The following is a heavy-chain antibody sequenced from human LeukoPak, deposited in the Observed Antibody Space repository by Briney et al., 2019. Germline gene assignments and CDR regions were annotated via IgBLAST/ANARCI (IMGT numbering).Heavy chain of an antibody. CDR2: IYYSGST. J-gene: IGHJ4*02. CDR3: AREVSRPPDTAMVPYFDY. Sequence: SETLSLTCTVSGGSISSYYWSWIRQPPGKGLEWIGYIYYSGSTNYNPSLKSRVTISVDTSKNQFSLKLSSVTAADTAVYYCAREVSRPPDTAMVPYFDYWGQGTLVTVSS. CDR1: GGSISSYY. D-gene: IGHD5-18*01. V-gene: IGHV4-59*01.